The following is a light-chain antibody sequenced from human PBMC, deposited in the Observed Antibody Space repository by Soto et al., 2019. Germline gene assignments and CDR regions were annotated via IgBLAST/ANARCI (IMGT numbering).Light chain of an antibody. V-gene: IGKV1-5*03. CDR2: RAS. J-gene: IGKJ1*01. CDR1: QSISSW. Sequence: DIQMTQSPSTLSAPVGDRVTITCRASQSISSWLAWYQQKAGKAPKLLIYRASSLESGVPSRFNGSGSGTEFTLTITSLQPDDFATYYCQQYNSWTFGQGTKVEIK. CDR3: QQYNSWT.